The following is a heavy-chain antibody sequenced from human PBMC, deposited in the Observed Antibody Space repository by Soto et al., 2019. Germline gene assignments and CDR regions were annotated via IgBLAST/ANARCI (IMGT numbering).Heavy chain of an antibody. CDR1: GGSISHYY. V-gene: IGHV4-59*08. D-gene: IGHD3-16*02. Sequence: QVQLQESGPGLVKPSETLSLTCTVSGGSISHYYWSWIRQPPGKGLEWIGYIHSSGSTNYNPSLNSRVTISVDPSKNQFSLNLSSVTAADTAVYFCARHIDGSRKASFDYWGQGTLVTVSS. J-gene: IGHJ4*02. CDR3: ARHIDGSRKASFDY. CDR2: IHSSGST.